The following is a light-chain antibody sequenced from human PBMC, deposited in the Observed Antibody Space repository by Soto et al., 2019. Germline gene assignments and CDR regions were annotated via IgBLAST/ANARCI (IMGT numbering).Light chain of an antibody. CDR3: HQRSNWPLT. Sequence: EVVLTQSPATLSLSPGERATLSCRASQSVTKYLAWYQQKPGQALRLLIYDVSKRATGIPARFSGSGSETDFTLTIISLEPGDFAVYYCHQRSNWPLTFGGGTKLEIK. CDR2: DVS. CDR1: QSVTKY. J-gene: IGKJ4*01. V-gene: IGKV3-11*01.